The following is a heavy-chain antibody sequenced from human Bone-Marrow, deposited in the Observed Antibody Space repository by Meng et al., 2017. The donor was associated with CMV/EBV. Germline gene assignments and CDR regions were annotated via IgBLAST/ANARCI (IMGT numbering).Heavy chain of an antibody. CDR2: IYYSGST. CDR1: GGSVSSGSYY. CDR3: VRVPPGYSYGFGP. J-gene: IGHJ5*02. D-gene: IGHD5-18*01. Sequence: GSLRLSCTVSGGSVSSGSYYWTWIRQPPGKGLEWIGYIYYSGSTSYNPSLKSRVTISADTSKDQFSLRLNSVSAADTAVYYCVRVPPGYSYGFGPWGQGILVTVSS. V-gene: IGHV4-61*01.